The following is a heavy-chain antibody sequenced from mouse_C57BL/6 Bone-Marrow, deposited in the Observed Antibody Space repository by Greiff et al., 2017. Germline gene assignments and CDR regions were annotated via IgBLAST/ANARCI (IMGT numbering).Heavy chain of an antibody. CDR2: IYPRSGNT. J-gene: IGHJ1*03. D-gene: IGHD1-1*01. Sequence: QVQLKQSGAELARPGASVQLSCKASGYTFTSYGISWVKQRTGQGLEWIGEIYPRSGNTYYNEKFKGKATLTADKSSSTAFMELRSLTSEDSAVYFCARNYGSRWYFDVWGTGTTVTVSS. CDR1: GYTFTSYG. CDR3: ARNYGSRWYFDV. V-gene: IGHV1-81*01.